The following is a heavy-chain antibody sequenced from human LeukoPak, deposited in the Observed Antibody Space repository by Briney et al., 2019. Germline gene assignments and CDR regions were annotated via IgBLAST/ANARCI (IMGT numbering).Heavy chain of an antibody. CDR2: IIPILGIA. CDR1: GGTFSSYA. V-gene: IGHV1-69*04. Sequence: SVKVSCKASGGTFSSYAISWVRQAPGQGLEWMGRIIPILGIANYAQKFQVRVTITADKSTSTAYMELSSLRSEDTAGYYSTGRSERGYRGYDFRYGMEV. D-gene: IGHD5-12*01. CDR3: TGRSERGYRGYDFRYGMEV. J-gene: IGHJ6*01.